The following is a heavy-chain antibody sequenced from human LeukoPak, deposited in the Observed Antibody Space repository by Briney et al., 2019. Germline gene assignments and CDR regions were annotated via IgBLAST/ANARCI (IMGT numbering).Heavy chain of an antibody. CDR3: ATYSSGWMALKPFDY. J-gene: IGHJ4*02. V-gene: IGHV3-48*01. CDR1: GFTFSSYS. Sequence: GGSLRLSCAASGFTFSSYSMNWVRQAPGKGLEWVSYLSSSSRTIYYADSVKGRFTISRDNAKNSLYLQMNSLRAEDTAVYYCATYSSGWMALKPFDYWGQGTLVTVSS. CDR2: LSSSSRTI. D-gene: IGHD6-19*01.